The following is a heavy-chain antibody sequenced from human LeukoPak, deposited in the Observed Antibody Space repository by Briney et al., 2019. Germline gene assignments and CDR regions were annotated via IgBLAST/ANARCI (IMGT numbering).Heavy chain of an antibody. CDR3: ARTMQQSSWSVTPGGYNWFDP. Sequence: PSEPLTLTCTVSGGSISSGSYYWSWIRQPAGKGLEWIGRIYTSGSTNYHPSLKSRVTISVDTSKNQFSLQLNSVTPEDTAVYYCARTMQQSSWSVTPGGYNWFDPWSQGTLVTVSS. J-gene: IGHJ5*02. D-gene: IGHD6-13*01. V-gene: IGHV4-61*02. CDR1: GGSISSGSYY. CDR2: IYTSGST.